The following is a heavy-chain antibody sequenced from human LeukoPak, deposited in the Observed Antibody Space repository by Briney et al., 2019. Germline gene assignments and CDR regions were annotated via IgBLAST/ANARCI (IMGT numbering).Heavy chain of an antibody. CDR1: GGSISSSSYY. Sequence: SETLSLTCTVSGGSISSSSYYWGWIRQPPGKGLEWIGSIYYSGSTYYNPSLKSRVTISVDTSKNQFSLKLSSVTAADTAVYYCARTRDGDYVLQHWGQGSLVTVSS. J-gene: IGHJ1*01. D-gene: IGHD4-17*01. CDR3: ARTRDGDYVLQH. CDR2: IYYSGST. V-gene: IGHV4-39*07.